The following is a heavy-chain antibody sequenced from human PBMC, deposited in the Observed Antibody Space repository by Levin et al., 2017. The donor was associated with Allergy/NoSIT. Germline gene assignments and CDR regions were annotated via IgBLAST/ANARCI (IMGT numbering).Heavy chain of an antibody. CDR3: ARNPDYSRSMAPFAH. D-gene: IGHD6-13*01. V-gene: IGHV1-46*01. J-gene: IGHJ4*02. CDR1: GYTFTRYY. Sequence: GASVKVSCKASGYTFTRYYIHWVRQAPGQGLEWMGIINPNGGSATSAHKFQGRVTMTSDTSTSTLYLELSSLRPEDTALYYCARNPDYSRSMAPFAHWGQGTLVTVSS. CDR2: INPNGGSA.